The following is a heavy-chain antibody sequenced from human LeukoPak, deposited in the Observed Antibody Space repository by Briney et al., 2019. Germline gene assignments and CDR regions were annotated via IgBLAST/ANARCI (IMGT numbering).Heavy chain of an antibody. CDR1: GFTFSSYG. J-gene: IGHJ4*02. V-gene: IGHV3-30*03. CDR3: ARGSIFGGIVGATTDY. D-gene: IGHD1-26*01. Sequence: GGSLRLSCAASGFTFSSYGMHWVRQAPGKGLEWVAVISYDGSNKYYADSVKGRFTISRDNSKNTLYLQMNSLRAEDTAVYYCARGSIFGGIVGATTDYWGQGTLVTVSS. CDR2: ISYDGSNK.